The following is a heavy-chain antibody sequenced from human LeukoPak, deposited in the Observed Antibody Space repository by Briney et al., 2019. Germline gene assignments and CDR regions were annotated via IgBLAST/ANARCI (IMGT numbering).Heavy chain of an antibody. D-gene: IGHD3-3*01. CDR3: ARLDFGVPHFDY. CDR2: FDPEDGET. CDR1: GYTLTELS. Sequence: RASVKVSCKVSGYTLTELSMHWVRQAPGKGLEWMGGFDPEDGETIYAQKFQGRVTMTEDTSTDTAYMELSSLRSEDTAVYYCARLDFGVPHFDYWGQGTLVTVSS. V-gene: IGHV1-24*01. J-gene: IGHJ4*02.